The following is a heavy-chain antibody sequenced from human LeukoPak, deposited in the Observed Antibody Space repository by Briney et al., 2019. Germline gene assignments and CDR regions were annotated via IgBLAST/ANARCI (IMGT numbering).Heavy chain of an antibody. CDR2: IYSGGST. Sequence: PGGSLRLSCAASGFTFSSYGMHWVRQAPGKGLEWVSVIYSGGSTYYADSVKGRFTISRDNSKNTLYLQMNSLRAEDTAVYYCTRRGAGESSGYYLGYWGQGTLVTVSS. D-gene: IGHD3-22*01. J-gene: IGHJ4*02. V-gene: IGHV3-NL1*01. CDR3: TRRGAGESSGYYLGY. CDR1: GFTFSSYG.